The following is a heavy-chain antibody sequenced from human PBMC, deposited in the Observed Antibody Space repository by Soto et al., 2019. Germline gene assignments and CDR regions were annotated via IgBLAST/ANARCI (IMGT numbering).Heavy chain of an antibody. Sequence: GGSLRLSCAASGFNFSSYAMSWVRQAPGKGLEWVSAISGSGGSTYYADSVKGRFTISRDNAKNTLYLQMTSLRAEDTTVNSCGGSGSNHTNYYYYYYYMDDWGNGTTVTVSS. CDR3: GGSGSNHTNYYYYYYYMDD. J-gene: IGHJ6*03. D-gene: IGHD3-10*01. CDR2: ISGSGGST. CDR1: GFNFSSYA. V-gene: IGHV3-23*01.